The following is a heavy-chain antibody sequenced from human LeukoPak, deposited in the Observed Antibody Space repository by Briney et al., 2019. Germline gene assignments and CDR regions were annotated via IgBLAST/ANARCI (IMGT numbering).Heavy chain of an antibody. V-gene: IGHV3-53*01. CDR1: GFTVSSNY. D-gene: IGHD5-24*01. CDR2: IYSGGST. Sequence: AGGSLRLSCAASGFTVSSNYMSWVRQAPGKGLEWVSVIYSGGSTYYADSVKGRFTISRDNSKNTLYLQMNSLRAEDTAVYYCARAGLHYYFDYWGQGTLVTVSS. J-gene: IGHJ4*02. CDR3: ARAGLHYYFDY.